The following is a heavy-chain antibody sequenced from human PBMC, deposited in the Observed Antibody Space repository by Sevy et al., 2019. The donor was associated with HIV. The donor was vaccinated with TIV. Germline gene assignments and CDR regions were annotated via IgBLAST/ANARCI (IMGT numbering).Heavy chain of an antibody. V-gene: IGHV4-59*01. D-gene: IGHD3-22*01. CDR3: AREVVIGGYGMDV. Sequence: SETLSLTCTVSGGSMSSYYWSWIRQPPGKGLEWIGYISYSGSTNYNPSLKSRVTISVDTSKNQCSLKLSSVTAADTAVYYCAREVVIGGYGMDVWGQGTTVTVSS. J-gene: IGHJ6*02. CDR1: GGSMSSYY. CDR2: ISYSGST.